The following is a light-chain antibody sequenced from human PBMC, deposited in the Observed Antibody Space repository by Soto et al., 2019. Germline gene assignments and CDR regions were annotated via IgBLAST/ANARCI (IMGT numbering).Light chain of an antibody. V-gene: IGLV2-11*01. Sequence: QSALTQPRSVSGSPGQSVTISCTGTSSDVGAYNYVSWYHQHPGKAPKLLIYDVSQRPSGVPDRFSGSKSGNTASLIISGLQTEDEADYYCCSYAGSYTLLFGGGTKVTVL. J-gene: IGLJ2*01. CDR3: CSYAGSYTLL. CDR1: SSDVGAYNY. CDR2: DVS.